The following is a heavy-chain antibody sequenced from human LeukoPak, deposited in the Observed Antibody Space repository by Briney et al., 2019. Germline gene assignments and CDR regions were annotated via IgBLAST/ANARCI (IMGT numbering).Heavy chain of an antibody. J-gene: IGHJ6*02. CDR1: GYTFTSYG. CDR3: ARDSSSWYGYGMDV. D-gene: IGHD6-13*01. CDR2: ISAYNGNT. Sequence: ASVKVSCKASGYTFTSYGISWVRQAPGQGLEWMGWISAYNGNTNYAQKLQGRVTMTTDTSTSTAYMGLRSLRSDDTAVYYCARDSSSWYGYGMDVWGQGTTVTVSS. V-gene: IGHV1-18*01.